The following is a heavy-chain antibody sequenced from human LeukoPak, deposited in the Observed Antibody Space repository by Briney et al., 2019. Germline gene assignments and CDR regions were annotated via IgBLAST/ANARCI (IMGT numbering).Heavy chain of an antibody. CDR2: IYPGDSDT. CDR1: GYSLTSYW. J-gene: IGHJ6*02. Sequence: GESLKISCKGSGYSLTSYWIGWVRQMPGKGLEWMGIIYPGDSDTRYSPSFQGQVTISADKSISTAYLQWSSLKASDTAMYYCARLGAARDYYYYGMDVWGQGTTVTVSS. V-gene: IGHV5-51*01. D-gene: IGHD6-6*01. CDR3: ARLGAARDYYYYGMDV.